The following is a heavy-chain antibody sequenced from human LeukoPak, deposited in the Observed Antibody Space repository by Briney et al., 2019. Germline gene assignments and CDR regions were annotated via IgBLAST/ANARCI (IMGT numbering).Heavy chain of an antibody. J-gene: IGHJ4*02. Sequence: SVKVSCKASGGTFSSYAISWVRQAPGQGLEWMGRIIPILGIANYAQKFQGRVTITADKSTSTAYMELSSLRSEDTAVYYCARDLHTDYYFDYWGQGTLVTVSS. CDR1: GGTFSSYA. V-gene: IGHV1-69*04. CDR3: ARDLHTDYYFDY. D-gene: IGHD3/OR15-3a*01. CDR2: IIPILGIA.